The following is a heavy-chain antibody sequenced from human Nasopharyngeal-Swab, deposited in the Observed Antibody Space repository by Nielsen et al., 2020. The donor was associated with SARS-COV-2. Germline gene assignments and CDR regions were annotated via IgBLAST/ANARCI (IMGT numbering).Heavy chain of an antibody. CDR2: ISASGDNT. CDR1: GFTFSSSA. J-gene: IGHJ5*02. Sequence: GESLKISCAASGFTFSSSAMSWVRQAPGKGLEWVSGISASGDNTYYADSVKGRFTISRDNSKDTLYLRINSLRVEDAAVYYCAKDYGDFHGWFDPWGQGTLVTVSS. D-gene: IGHD4-17*01. CDR3: AKDYGDFHGWFDP. V-gene: IGHV3-23*01.